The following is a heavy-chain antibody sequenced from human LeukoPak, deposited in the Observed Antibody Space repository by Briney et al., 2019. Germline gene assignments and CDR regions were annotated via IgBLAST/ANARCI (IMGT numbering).Heavy chain of an antibody. Sequence: KPGRSLRLSCAASGFSFSDYAIHWVRQAPGKGLEWVAIISFGGSNKIYADSVKGRFTISRDNSRNTLYLQMNSLTAEDTAVYFCARDLRWLQTFDHWGQGSLVSVSS. CDR2: ISFGGSNK. J-gene: IGHJ4*02. CDR3: ARDLRWLQTFDH. D-gene: IGHD5-24*01. V-gene: IGHV3-30-3*01. CDR1: GFSFSDYA.